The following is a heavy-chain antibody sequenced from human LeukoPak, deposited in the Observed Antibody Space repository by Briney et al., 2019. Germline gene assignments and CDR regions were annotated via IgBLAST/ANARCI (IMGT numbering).Heavy chain of an antibody. J-gene: IGHJ6*03. CDR2: IKQDGNEK. CDR1: GLTFSSYW. V-gene: IGHV3-7*01. CDR3: ARVPGLIIAARPRYYYYMDV. D-gene: IGHD6-6*01. Sequence: GGSLRLSCAASGLTFSSYWMSWVRQAPGKGLEWVANIKQDGNEKYYVDSVKGRFTISRDNAKNSLYLQMNSLRAEDTAVYYCARVPGLIIAARPRYYYYMDVWGKGTTVTVSS.